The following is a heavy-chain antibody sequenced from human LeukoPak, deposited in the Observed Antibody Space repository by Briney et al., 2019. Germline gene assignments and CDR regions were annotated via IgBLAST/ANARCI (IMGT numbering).Heavy chain of an antibody. CDR3: AKGRLQEGTVFRGVITPVDY. D-gene: IGHD3-10*01. CDR1: GFTFSSYS. CDR2: ISSSSSTI. J-gene: IGHJ4*02. Sequence: GGSLRLSCAASGFTFSSYSMNWVRQAPGEGLEWVSYISSSSSTIHYADSVKGRFTISRDNSKNTLFLQMSSLSADDTALYYCAKGRLQEGTVFRGVITPVDYWGQGTLVTVTS. V-gene: IGHV3-48*01.